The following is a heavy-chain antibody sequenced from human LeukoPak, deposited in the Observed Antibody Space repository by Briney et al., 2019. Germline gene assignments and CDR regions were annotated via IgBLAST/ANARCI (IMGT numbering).Heavy chain of an antibody. CDR1: AGSINKYY. Sequence: PSETLSLTCTVSAGSINKYYWSWIRQPPGKGLEWIGYIYYSGSTNYNPSLKSRVTISVDTSKNQFPLKLSSVTAADAAVYYCARDVGGKDDYWGQGTLVTVSS. J-gene: IGHJ4*02. D-gene: IGHD4-23*01. CDR3: ARDVGGKDDY. V-gene: IGHV4-59*01. CDR2: IYYSGST.